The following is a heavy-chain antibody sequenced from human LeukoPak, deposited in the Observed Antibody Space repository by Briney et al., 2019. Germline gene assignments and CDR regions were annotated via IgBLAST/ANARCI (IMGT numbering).Heavy chain of an antibody. J-gene: IGHJ3*02. CDR3: ARAFGKQQLVSGDAFDI. CDR1: GYSFSSHW. CDR2: IYPGDSDT. V-gene: IGHV5-51*01. Sequence: GESLKISCKGSGYSFSSHWIGWVRQMPGKGLEWMGIIYPGDSDTRYSPSSQGQVTISADKSISTAYLQWSSLKASDTAMYYCARAFGKQQLVSGDAFDIWGQGTMVTVSS. D-gene: IGHD6-13*01.